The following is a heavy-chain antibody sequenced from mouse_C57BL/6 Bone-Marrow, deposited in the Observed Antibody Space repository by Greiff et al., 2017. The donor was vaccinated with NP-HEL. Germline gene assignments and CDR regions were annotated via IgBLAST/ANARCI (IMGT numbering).Heavy chain of an antibody. V-gene: IGHV5-17*01. CDR1: GFTFSDYG. Sequence: EVKLVESGGGLVKPGGSLKLSCAASGFTFSDYGMHWVRQAPEKGLEWVAYISSGSSTIYYADTVKGRFTISRDNAKNTLFLQMTSLRSEDTAMYYCARGFITTLMDYWGQGTSVTVSS. CDR3: ARGFITTLMDY. D-gene: IGHD1-1*01. CDR2: ISSGSSTI. J-gene: IGHJ4*01.